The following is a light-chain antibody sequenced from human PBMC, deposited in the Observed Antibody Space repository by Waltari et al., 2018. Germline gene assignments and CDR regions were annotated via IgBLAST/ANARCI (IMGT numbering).Light chain of an antibody. J-gene: IGLJ2*01. V-gene: IGLV1-44*01. CDR3: AAWDDSLNGPL. CDR2: SNN. CDR1: SSKIGRNT. Sequence: QSVLTQPPSASGTPGQRVPISCPGSSSKIGRNTVNWYQQPPGTAPKLLIYSNNQRPSGVPDRFSGSKSGTSASLAISGLQSEDEADYYCAAWDDSLNGPLFGGGTKLTVL.